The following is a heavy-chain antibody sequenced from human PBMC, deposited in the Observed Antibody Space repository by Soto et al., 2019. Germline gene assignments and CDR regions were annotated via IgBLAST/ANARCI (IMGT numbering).Heavy chain of an antibody. V-gene: IGHV1-2*04. J-gene: IGHJ6*02. CDR3: AISRKIAAAGTSPWDYYGMDV. Sequence: ASVKVSCKASGYTFTGYYMHWVRQAPGQGLERMGWINPKSGGTNYAQKFQGWVTMTRDTSISTAYMVLSRLRSDDTAVYYCAISRKIAAAGTSPWDYYGMDVWGQGTTVTVSS. D-gene: IGHD6-13*01. CDR2: INPKSGGT. CDR1: GYTFTGYY.